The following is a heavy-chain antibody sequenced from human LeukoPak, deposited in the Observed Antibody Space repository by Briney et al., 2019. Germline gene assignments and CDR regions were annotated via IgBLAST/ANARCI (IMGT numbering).Heavy chain of an antibody. D-gene: IGHD6-13*01. Sequence: SETLSLTCAVYGGSISGYYWSGIRQPPGKGLEWIGEINHSGSTNYTPSLKSRVTISVDTSKNKFSLKLSSVTAADTAAYYCARERGYRIVFYFAYWGQGTLVTVSS. CDR1: GGSISGYY. J-gene: IGHJ4*02. CDR2: INHSGST. CDR3: ARERGYRIVFYFAY. V-gene: IGHV4-34*01.